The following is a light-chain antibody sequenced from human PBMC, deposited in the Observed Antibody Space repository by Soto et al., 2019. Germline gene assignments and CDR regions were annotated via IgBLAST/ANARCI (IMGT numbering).Light chain of an antibody. J-gene: IGKJ4*01. CDR3: QQRYNWPLT. V-gene: IGKV3-11*01. Sequence: EIVLTRSPATLSLSPGERATLSCRASQSVSSSLAWYQQKPGQAPRLLIYGASNGAAGIPARFSGTGSGTDFTLTISSLEPDDFAVYYCQQRYNWPLTFGGGTKVDIK. CDR2: GAS. CDR1: QSVSSS.